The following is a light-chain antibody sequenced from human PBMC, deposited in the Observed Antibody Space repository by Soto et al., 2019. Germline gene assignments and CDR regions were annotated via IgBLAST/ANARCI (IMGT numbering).Light chain of an antibody. V-gene: IGKV3-11*01. CDR1: QSVGSF. CDR2: DAS. CDR3: QLHSNLWT. Sequence: DIVLTQSPATLSLSPGERATLSCRASQSVGSFLAWYQHKPGQAPRLLIYDASIRAPGIPARFSGSRSATDFNITISRLDPEDSADYCCQLHSNLWTFGQGTKVESK. J-gene: IGKJ1*01.